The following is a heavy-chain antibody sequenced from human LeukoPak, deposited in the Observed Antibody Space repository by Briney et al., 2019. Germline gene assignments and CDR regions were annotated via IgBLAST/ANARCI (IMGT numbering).Heavy chain of an antibody. CDR2: SYPGDSDP. CDR1: GSFITSYW. J-gene: IGHJ5*02. CDR3: ASKEGLQYFDGWLDP. Sequence: GASLEISCKGSGSFITSYWIGLVRQMPGKGLELMGISYPGDSDPRDGPYFKDQVTIADDKSISTASLQWSSLKGSDSDMYYCASKEGLQYFDGWLDPWGQGSLVTVSS. D-gene: IGHD3-9*01. V-gene: IGHV5-51*01.